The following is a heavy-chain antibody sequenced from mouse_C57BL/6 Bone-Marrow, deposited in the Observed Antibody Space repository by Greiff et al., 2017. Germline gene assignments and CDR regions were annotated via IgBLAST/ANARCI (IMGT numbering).Heavy chain of an antibody. CDR1: GYSFTDYN. V-gene: IGHV1-39*01. D-gene: IGHD2-3*01. J-gene: IGHJ3*01. Sequence: VHVKQSGPELVKPGASVKISCKASGYSFTDYNMNWVKQSNGKSLEWIGVINPNYGTTSYNQKFKGKATLTVDQSSSTAYMQLNSRTSEDSAVYDCGSPYDGDYAWFAYWGQGTLVTVA. CDR3: GSPYDGDYAWFAY. CDR2: INPNYGTT.